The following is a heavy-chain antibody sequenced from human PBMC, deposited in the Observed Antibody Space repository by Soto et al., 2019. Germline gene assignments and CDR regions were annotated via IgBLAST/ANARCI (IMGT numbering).Heavy chain of an antibody. J-gene: IGHJ3*02. V-gene: IGHV4-34*01. CDR3: ARRGSGRQPSAFDI. D-gene: IGHD1-26*01. CDR2: INHSGST. CDR1: VGSFSGYY. Sequence: SETLSLTCAVYVGSFSGYYWSCIRQPPGEGLEWIGEINHSGSTNYNPSLKSRVTISVDTSKNQFSLKLSSVTAADTAVYYCARRGSGRQPSAFDIWGQGT.